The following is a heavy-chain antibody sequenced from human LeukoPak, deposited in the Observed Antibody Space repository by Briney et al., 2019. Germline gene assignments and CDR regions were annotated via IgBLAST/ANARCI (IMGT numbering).Heavy chain of an antibody. J-gene: IGHJ6*03. D-gene: IGHD3-3*01. CDR2: IIPIFGTA. V-gene: IGHV1-69*05. CDR3: ARAKDYDFWSGYSYYYYYMDV. Sequence: VASVKVSCKASGYTFTSYGISWVRQAPGQGLEWMGGIIPIFGTANYAQKFQGRVTITTDESTSTAYMELSSLRSEDTAVYYCARAKDYDFWSGYSYYYYYMDVWGKGTTVTVSS. CDR1: GYTFTSYG.